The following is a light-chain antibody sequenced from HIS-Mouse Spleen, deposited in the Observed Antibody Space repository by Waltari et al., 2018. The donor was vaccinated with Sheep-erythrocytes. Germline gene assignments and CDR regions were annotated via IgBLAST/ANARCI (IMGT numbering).Light chain of an antibody. J-gene: IGLJ3*02. Sequence: SYELTQPPSVSVSPGQTARITCSGEALPKKYAYWYQQKSGQAPVLVIYEDSKRPSGIPERFSGSSSGTMDTLTISGAQVEDDADYYCYSTDSSGNHWVFGGGTKLTVL. CDR1: ALPKKY. CDR3: YSTDSSGNHWV. V-gene: IGLV3-10*01. CDR2: EDS.